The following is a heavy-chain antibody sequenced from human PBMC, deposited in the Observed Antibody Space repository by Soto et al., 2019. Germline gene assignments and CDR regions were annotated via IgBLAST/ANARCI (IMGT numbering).Heavy chain of an antibody. Sequence: EVQLVESGGGLVKPGGSLRLSCAASGFTFRNAWMSWVRQAPGKGLEWVGRIKSKSDGGAIDYAAPVKGRFILSRDDSKNMLYLQMNSLKSDDTAMYYWTVYGGKGEFDSWGQGTLVTVSS. D-gene: IGHD4-17*01. CDR1: GFTFRNAW. CDR2: IKSKSDGGAI. CDR3: TVYGGKGEFDS. J-gene: IGHJ4*02. V-gene: IGHV3-15*01.